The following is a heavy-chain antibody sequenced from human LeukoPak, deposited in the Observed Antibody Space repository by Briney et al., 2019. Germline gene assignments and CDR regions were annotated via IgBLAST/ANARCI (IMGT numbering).Heavy chain of an antibody. Sequence: GGSLRLSCAASGFDFSSNWMHWVRHAPGQGLVWVSRIKGDGISTNYADSVKGRFTISRDIAKNTLYLQMNSLRAEDTVVYYCAKGPLAYFDYWGQGTLVTVSS. V-gene: IGHV3-74*01. CDR3: AKGPLAYFDY. J-gene: IGHJ4*02. CDR2: IKGDGIST. CDR1: GFDFSSNW.